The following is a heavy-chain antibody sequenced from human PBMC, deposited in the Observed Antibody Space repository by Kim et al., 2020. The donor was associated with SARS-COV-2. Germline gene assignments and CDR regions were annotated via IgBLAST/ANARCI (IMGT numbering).Heavy chain of an antibody. CDR1: GGSISSYY. CDR3: ARDDSRYYGMDV. Sequence: SETLSLTCTVSGGSISSYYWSWIRQPPGKGLEWIGYIYYSGSTNYNPSLKSRVTISVDTSKNQFSLKLSSVTAADTAVYYCARDDSRYYGMDVWGQGTTVTVSS. CDR2: IYYSGST. D-gene: IGHD3-22*01. V-gene: IGHV4-59*01. J-gene: IGHJ6*02.